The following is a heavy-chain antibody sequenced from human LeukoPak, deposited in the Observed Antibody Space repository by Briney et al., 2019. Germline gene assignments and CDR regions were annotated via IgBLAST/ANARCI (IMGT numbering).Heavy chain of an antibody. CDR1: GGSISSSSYY. CDR2: IYYSGST. V-gene: IGHV4-39*01. CDR3: ARLDGYGGNPDY. J-gene: IGHJ4*02. Sequence: SQTLSLTCTVSGGSISSSSYYWGWIRQPLGKGLEWIGSIYYSGSTYYNPSLKSRVTISVDTSKNQFSLKLSSVTAADTAVYYCARLDGYGGNPDYWGQGTLVTVSS. D-gene: IGHD4-23*01.